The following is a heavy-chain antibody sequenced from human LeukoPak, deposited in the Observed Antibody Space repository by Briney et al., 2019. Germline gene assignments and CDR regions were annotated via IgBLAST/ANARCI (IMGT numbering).Heavy chain of an antibody. V-gene: IGHV4-34*01. CDR1: GDSLISTYDYY. CDR2: INHSGST. Sequence: SETLSLTCTVSGDSLISTYDYYWSWIRQPPGKGLEWIGEINHSGSTNYNPSLKSQVTISVDTSKNQFSLKLSSVTAADTAVYYCARRHIVVVPAAMPSRNTKFDYWGQGTLVTVSS. J-gene: IGHJ4*02. CDR3: ARRHIVVVPAAMPSRNTKFDY. D-gene: IGHD2-2*01.